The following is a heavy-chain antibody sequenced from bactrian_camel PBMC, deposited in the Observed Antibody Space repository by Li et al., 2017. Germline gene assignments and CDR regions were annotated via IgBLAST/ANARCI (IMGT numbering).Heavy chain of an antibody. Sequence: DVQLVESGGGSVQAGGSLRLSCTASGFTFSSTGMSWVLQAPGKGLEWVSAISSGGGDTYLADSVKGRFTISQDNAKNTVYLQMNNLRPDDTAMYYCATDPLGACYDVGRLDFRYWGQGTQVTVS. D-gene: IGHD3*01. J-gene: IGHJ6*01. V-gene: IGHV3S40*01. CDR2: ISSGGGDT. CDR3: ATDPLGACYDVGRLDFRY. CDR1: GFTFSSTG.